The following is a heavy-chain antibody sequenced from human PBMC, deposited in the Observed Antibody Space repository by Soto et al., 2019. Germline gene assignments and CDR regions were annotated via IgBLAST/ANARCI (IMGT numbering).Heavy chain of an antibody. CDR3: ARDLNSGRFDS. J-gene: IGHJ4*02. D-gene: IGHD2-15*01. CDR1: GFTFSSYS. Sequence: EVQLVESGGGLVQPGGSLRLSCAASGFTFSSYSMNWVRQAPGKGLEWVSYISSSSSTIYYADSVKGRFTISRDNAKNSLYLQMNSLRAEDTAVYYCARDLNSGRFDSWGQGTLVTVSS. V-gene: IGHV3-48*01. CDR2: ISSSSSTI.